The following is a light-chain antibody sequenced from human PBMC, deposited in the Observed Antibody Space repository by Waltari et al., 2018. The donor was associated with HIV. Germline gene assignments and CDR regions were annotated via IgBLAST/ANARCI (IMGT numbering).Light chain of an antibody. CDR3: AAWDDSLNGLV. V-gene: IGLV1-36*01. J-gene: IGLJ2*01. Sequence: QSVLTQPPSVSAAPRQRVTISCTGSNSNIGSNAVNWYQQLPGKAPKLLLLYGDPVASGVSDRFSGSKSGTSASLAISGLQSEDEADYYCAAWDDSLNGLVFGGGTKLTVL. CDR1: NSNIGSNA. CDR2: YGD.